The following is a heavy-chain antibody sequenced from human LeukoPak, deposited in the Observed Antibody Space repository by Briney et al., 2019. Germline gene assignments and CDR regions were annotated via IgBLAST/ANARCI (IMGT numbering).Heavy chain of an antibody. CDR3: ARSAYYDFWSSLADWFDP. V-gene: IGHV1-2*02. CDR2: INPNSGGT. D-gene: IGHD3-3*01. Sequence: GASVKVSCKASGYTFTGYYMHWVRQAPGQGLEWMGWINPNSGGTNYAQKFQGRVTITRNTSISTAYMELSSLRSEDTAVYYCARSAYYDFWSSLADWFDPWGQGTLVTVSS. J-gene: IGHJ5*02. CDR1: GYTFTGYY.